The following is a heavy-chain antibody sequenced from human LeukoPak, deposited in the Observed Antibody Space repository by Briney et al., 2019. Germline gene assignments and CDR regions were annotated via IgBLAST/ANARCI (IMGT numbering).Heavy chain of an antibody. CDR3: ASPAYGSGSYYLY. CDR1: GFTFSSYD. Sequence: GGSLRLSCAGSGFTFSSYDMNWVRQAPGKGLEWVSSISGSSSYIYYADSVKGRFTISRDNAKNSLYLQMNSLRAEDTAVYYCASPAYGSGSYYLYWGQGTLVTVSS. V-gene: IGHV3-21*01. CDR2: ISGSSSYI. J-gene: IGHJ4*02. D-gene: IGHD3-10*01.